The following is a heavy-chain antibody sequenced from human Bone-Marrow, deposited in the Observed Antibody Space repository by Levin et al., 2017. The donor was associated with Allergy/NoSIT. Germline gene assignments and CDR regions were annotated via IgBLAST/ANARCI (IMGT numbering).Heavy chain of an antibody. CDR2: IYHSGST. CDR1: GYSISSGYY. Sequence: SETLSLTCAVSGYSISSGYYWGWIRQPPGKGLEWIGSIYHSGSTYYNPSLKSRVTISVDTSKNQFSLKLSSVTAADTAVYYCARSIEYYGSGSDPYYFDYWGQGTLVTVSS. V-gene: IGHV4-38-2*01. CDR3: ARSIEYYGSGSDPYYFDY. J-gene: IGHJ4*02. D-gene: IGHD3-10*01.